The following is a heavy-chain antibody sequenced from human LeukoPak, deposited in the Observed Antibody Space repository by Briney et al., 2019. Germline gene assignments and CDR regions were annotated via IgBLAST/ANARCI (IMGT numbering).Heavy chain of an antibody. V-gene: IGHV3-23*01. CDR1: GFTFSSYA. CDR2: ISGSGGST. J-gene: IGHJ4*02. Sequence: SGGSLRLSCAASGFTFSSYAMSWVRQAPGKGLEWVSAISGSGGSTYYADSVKGRFTISRDNSKNTLYLQMNSLRAEDTAVYYCAKNTLVDTAMVTLDYWGQGTLVTVSS. CDR3: AKNTLVDTAMVTLDY. D-gene: IGHD5-18*01.